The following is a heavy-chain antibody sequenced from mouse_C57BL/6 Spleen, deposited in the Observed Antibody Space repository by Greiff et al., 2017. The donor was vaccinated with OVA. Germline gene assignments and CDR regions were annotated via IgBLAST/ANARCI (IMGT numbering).Heavy chain of an antibody. CDR3: ARTRGGSNYEGAMDY. J-gene: IGHJ4*01. CDR2: IWSGGST. Sequence: QVQLKESGPGLVQPSQSLSITCTVSGFSLTSYGVHWVRQSPGQGLEWLGVIWSGGSTDYNAAFISRLSISKDNTKSQVFFKMNSLQADDTAIYYGARTRGGSNYEGAMDYWGQGASVTVSS. D-gene: IGHD2-5*01. V-gene: IGHV2-2*01. CDR1: GFSLTSYG.